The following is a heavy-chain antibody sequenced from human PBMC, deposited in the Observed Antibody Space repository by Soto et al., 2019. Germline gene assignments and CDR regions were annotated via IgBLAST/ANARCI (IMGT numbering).Heavy chain of an antibody. CDR3: GRDEDQNMVTYLYMDV. D-gene: IGHD5-18*01. V-gene: IGHV3-7*01. J-gene: IGHJ6*03. CDR1: GFTVGNYW. CDR2: IKQDGSKT. Sequence: VQLVESVGGLVRPGGTLRLSWVASGFTVGNYWMSWVRHAPGTGLERVANIKQDGSKTYYVDSVKGRFTTSGDNANNSIYLQLDSLRPDDTAFYDCGRDEDQNMVTYLYMDVWGTGNTVTVSS.